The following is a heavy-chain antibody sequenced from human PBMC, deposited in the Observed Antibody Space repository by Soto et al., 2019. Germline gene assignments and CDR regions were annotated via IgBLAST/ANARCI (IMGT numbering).Heavy chain of an antibody. J-gene: IGHJ4*02. Sequence: QVQLQESGPGLVKPSETLSLTCTVSGGSVSSGSYYWSWIRQPPGKGLEWIGYIYYSGSTNYNPSLKSRGTISVDTSKNQFSLKLSSVTAADTAVYYCAISSTAPFDYWGQGTLVTVSS. CDR3: AISSTAPFDY. CDR2: IYYSGST. CDR1: GGSVSSGSYY. V-gene: IGHV4-61*01.